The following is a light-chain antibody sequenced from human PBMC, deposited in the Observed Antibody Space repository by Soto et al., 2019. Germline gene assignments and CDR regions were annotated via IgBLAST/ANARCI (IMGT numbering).Light chain of an antibody. Sequence: QSVLTQPPSASGSPGRSVTISCTGTSSDVGGYNYVSWYQQHPGKAPKVMTYEVTKRPSGVPDRFSGSKSGNTASLTVSGLQAEDEADYYCSSYAGSNTYVFGTGTKLTVL. V-gene: IGLV2-8*01. CDR3: SSYAGSNTYV. J-gene: IGLJ1*01. CDR1: SSDVGGYNY. CDR2: EVT.